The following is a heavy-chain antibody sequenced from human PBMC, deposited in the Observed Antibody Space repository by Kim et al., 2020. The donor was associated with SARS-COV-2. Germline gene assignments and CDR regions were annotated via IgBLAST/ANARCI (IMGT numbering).Heavy chain of an antibody. V-gene: IGHV2-70*01. Sequence: SGPTLVNPTQTLTLTCTFSGFSLSTSGMCVSWIRQPPGKALEWLALIDWDDDKYYSTSLKTRLTISKDTSKNQVVLTMTNMDPVDTATYYCARIRETGDTLRYFDWLSDRGYYYGMDVWGQGTTVTVSS. J-gene: IGHJ6*02. CDR3: ARIRETGDTLRYFDWLSDRGYYYGMDV. D-gene: IGHD3-9*01. CDR2: IDWDDDK. CDR1: GFSLSTSGMC.